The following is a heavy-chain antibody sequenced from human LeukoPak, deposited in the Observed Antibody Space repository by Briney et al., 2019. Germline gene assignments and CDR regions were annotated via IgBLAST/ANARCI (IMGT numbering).Heavy chain of an antibody. V-gene: IGHV3-7*01. J-gene: IGHJ4*02. CDR2: IKQDGSEK. D-gene: IGHD2-21*02. CDR1: GFTFSSYW. CDR3: AREVPATTETYCGGDCYPDVFDY. Sequence: PGGSLRLSCAASGFTFSSYWMSWVRQAPGKGLEWVANIKQDGSEKYYVDSVKGRFTISRDNAKNSLYLQMNSLRDEDTAVYYCAREVPATTETYCGGDCYPDVFDYWGQGTLVTVSS.